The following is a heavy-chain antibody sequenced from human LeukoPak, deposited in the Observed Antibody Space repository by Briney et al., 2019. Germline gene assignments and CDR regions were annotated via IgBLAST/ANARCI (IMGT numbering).Heavy chain of an antibody. Sequence: SETLSLTCTVSGGSINSGNYYWGWIRQHPEKGLEWIANIHHGGTTYYNPSLKSRVTISIDTSKKEFPLMLTSVTAADPAVYYCARGDSYGSFDYWGQGILVTVSS. V-gene: IGHV4-31*03. CDR1: GGSINSGNYY. D-gene: IGHD5-18*01. CDR2: IHHGGTT. J-gene: IGHJ4*02. CDR3: ARGDSYGSFDY.